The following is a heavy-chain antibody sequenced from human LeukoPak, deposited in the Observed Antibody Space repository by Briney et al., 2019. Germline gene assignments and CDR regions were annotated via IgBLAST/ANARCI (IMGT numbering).Heavy chain of an antibody. D-gene: IGHD1-26*01. CDR1: GGSLSSNSYF. Sequence: SETLSLTCTVSGGSLSSNSYFWGWIRQPPGKGLDWIGIIYYSGSTYYNPSLKSRVTISVDTSKKQLSLKLSSVTAADTAIYYCARHGTSSYYYYAMDVWGQGTMVTVSS. CDR3: ARHGTSSYYYYAMDV. J-gene: IGHJ6*02. V-gene: IGHV4-39*01. CDR2: IYYSGST.